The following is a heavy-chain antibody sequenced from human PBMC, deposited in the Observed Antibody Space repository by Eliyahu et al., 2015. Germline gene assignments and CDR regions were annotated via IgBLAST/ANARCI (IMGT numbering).Heavy chain of an antibody. D-gene: IGHD4-23*01. V-gene: IGHV3-33*01. CDR2: IWYDGSNQ. J-gene: IGHJ4*02. CDR3: ARDHDYSGNYLED. Sequence: QVQLVESGGGVVQPGRSLRLSXAASGFLFXASAMPWGPPGXGKGVEWVAIIWYDGSNQYYADSVKGRFTISRDNSKNTVSLQMNSLRGEDTAIYYCARDHDYSGNYLEDWGQGTLVAVSS. CDR1: GFLFXASA.